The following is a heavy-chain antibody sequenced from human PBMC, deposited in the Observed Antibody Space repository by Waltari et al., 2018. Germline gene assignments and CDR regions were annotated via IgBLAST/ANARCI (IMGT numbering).Heavy chain of an antibody. CDR2: IYHDGTT. V-gene: IGHV4-38-2*01. D-gene: IGHD2-2*03. CDR1: ADSINSGFY. J-gene: IGHJ4*02. CDR3: TRQVLGYCTSAACRRLES. Sequence: QVHLQESGPGLLKASETLSLTCGVSADSINSGFYWGWFRQPPGKGLEWVATIYHDGTTYYNPSLKSRATISMDTSKNHFSLKLQSVTAADTAVYYCTRQVLGYCTSAACRRLESWGQGTLVTVSS.